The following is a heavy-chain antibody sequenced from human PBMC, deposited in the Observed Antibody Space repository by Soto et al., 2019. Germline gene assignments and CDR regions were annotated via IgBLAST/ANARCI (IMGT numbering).Heavy chain of an antibody. Sequence: VQLVESGGGVVQPGRSLRLSCAASGFTFSSYAMHWVRQAPGKGLEWVAVISYDGSNKYYADSVKGRFTISRDNSKNTLYLQMNSLRAEDTAVYYCAGEVLRYFDWLLPDGPHFDYWGQGTLVTVSS. J-gene: IGHJ4*02. CDR1: GFTFSSYA. V-gene: IGHV3-30-3*01. CDR3: AGEVLRYFDWLLPDGPHFDY. CDR2: ISYDGSNK. D-gene: IGHD3-9*01.